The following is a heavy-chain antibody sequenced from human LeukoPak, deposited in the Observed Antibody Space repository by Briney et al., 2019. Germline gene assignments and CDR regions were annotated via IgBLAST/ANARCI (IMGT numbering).Heavy chain of an antibody. J-gene: IGHJ4*02. V-gene: IGHV1-3*01. CDR1: GYTFTSYA. D-gene: IGHD3-16*02. Sequence: ASVKVSCKASGYTFTSYAMHWVRQAPGQRLEWMGWINAGNGNTKYSQKFQGRVTITRDTSASTAYMELSSLRSEDTAVYYCARDKPRSHRPTLSIDYWGQGTLVTVSS. CDR3: ARDKPRSHRPTLSIDY. CDR2: INAGNGNT.